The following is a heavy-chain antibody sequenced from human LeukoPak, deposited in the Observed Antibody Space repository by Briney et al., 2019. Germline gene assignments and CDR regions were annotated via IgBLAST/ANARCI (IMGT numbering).Heavy chain of an antibody. V-gene: IGHV4-34*01. J-gene: IGHJ4*02. CDR3: ARGVPPHY. CDR1: GESFSGYY. Sequence: SETLSLTCAVYGESFSGYYWSWIRQPPGKGLEWIGEINHSGSTNYNPSLKSRVTISVDTSKNQFSLKLSSVTAADTAVHYCARGVPPHYWGQGTLVTVSS. CDR2: INHSGST.